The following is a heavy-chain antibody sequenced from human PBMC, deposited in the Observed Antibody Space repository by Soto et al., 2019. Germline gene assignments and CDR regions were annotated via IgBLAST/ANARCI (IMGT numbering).Heavy chain of an antibody. CDR3: TTWLTAHFDY. CDR1: GFTFSSYT. D-gene: IGHD2-21*02. CDR2: SSDRRTGNT. Sequence: GGSLRLSCAASGFTFSSYTLNWVRRAPGKGLEWVATSSDRRTGNTRYSDSVRGRFTLSRDYSRNILFLQMDSLGADDTALYYCTTWLTAHFDYWGRGTQVTVSS. V-gene: IGHV3-23*01. J-gene: IGHJ4*02.